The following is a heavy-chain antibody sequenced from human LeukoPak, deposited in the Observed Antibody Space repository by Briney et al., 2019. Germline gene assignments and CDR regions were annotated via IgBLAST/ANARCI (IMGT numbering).Heavy chain of an antibody. CDR3: AKGVLAAYRYNYYYMDV. CDR1: GFTFSIYD. CDR2: IRYDGSNK. D-gene: IGHD6-25*01. J-gene: IGHJ6*03. Sequence: PGGSLRLSCAASGFTFSIYDMHWVRQAPGKGLEWVAFIRYDGSNKYYADSVKGRFTISRDNSKNTLYLQMSSLRADDTAVYYCAKGVLAAYRYNYYYMDVWGKGTTVTISS. V-gene: IGHV3-30*02.